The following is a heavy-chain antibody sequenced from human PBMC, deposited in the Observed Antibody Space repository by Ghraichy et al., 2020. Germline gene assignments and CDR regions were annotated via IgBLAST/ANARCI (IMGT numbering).Heavy chain of an antibody. CDR2: ISTDGRDK. Sequence: GESLNISCTASGFSFGRYGMHWVRQAPGQGLEWVAVISTDGRDKYYAAFVKGRFTISRDNSKNRVYLQMNSLGVADTAVYYCAKDVDDILTGYYFDYWGQGTLVTVSS. CDR3: AKDVDDILTGYYFDY. J-gene: IGHJ4*02. CDR1: GFSFGRYG. V-gene: IGHV3-30*18. D-gene: IGHD3-9*01.